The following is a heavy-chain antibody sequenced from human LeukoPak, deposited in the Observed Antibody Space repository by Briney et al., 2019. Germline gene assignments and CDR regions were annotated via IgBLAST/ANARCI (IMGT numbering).Heavy chain of an antibody. J-gene: IGHJ4*02. Sequence: GEFLKISCKGSGYSFTNYWIGWVRQMPGKGLEWMGIIYPGDSDSRNSPSFQAQVSISADKSINTAYLQWSSLKASDTAMYYCARLSVIAADGTHYFDYWGQGTLATVSS. CDR1: GYSFTNYW. D-gene: IGHD6-13*01. CDR2: IYPGDSDS. V-gene: IGHV5-51*01. CDR3: ARLSVIAADGTHYFDY.